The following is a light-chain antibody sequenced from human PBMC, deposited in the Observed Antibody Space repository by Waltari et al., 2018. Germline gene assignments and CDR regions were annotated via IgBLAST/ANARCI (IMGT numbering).Light chain of an antibody. CDR1: SHDVGGYNY. CDR2: EVS. V-gene: IGLV2-8*01. J-gene: IGLJ2*01. Sequence: QSALTQPPSASGSPGQSVTISSPGTSHDVGGYNYVSWYQQHPGQAPKFLIYEVSKRPSGVPDRFSGSKSGNTASLTVSGLQAEDEADYYCSSYAGNNVVFGGGTKLTVL. CDR3: SSYAGNNVV.